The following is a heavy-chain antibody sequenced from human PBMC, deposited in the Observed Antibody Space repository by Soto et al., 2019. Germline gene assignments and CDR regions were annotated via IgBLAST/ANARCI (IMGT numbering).Heavy chain of an antibody. V-gene: IGHV3-30-3*01. Sequence: GGSLRLSCAASGFTFSSYAMHWVRQAPGKGLEWVAVISYDGSNKYYADSVKGRFTISRDNSKNTLYLQMNSLRAEDTAVYYCAREDIVLMTGIDPWGQGTLVTVSS. D-gene: IGHD2-8*01. J-gene: IGHJ5*02. CDR3: AREDIVLMTGIDP. CDR2: ISYDGSNK. CDR1: GFTFSSYA.